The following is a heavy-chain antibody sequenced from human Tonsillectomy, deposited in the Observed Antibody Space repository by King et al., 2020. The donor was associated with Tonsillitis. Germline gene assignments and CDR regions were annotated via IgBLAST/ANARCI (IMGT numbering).Heavy chain of an antibody. CDR3: ARFRAFDI. CDR1: GGSISGYY. Sequence: VQLQESGPGLVKPSETLSLTCTVSGGSISGYYWSWIRQPPGKGLEWIGYIYYSGTNYNPSLKSRVTISVDTSKNQFSLKLSFVTAADTAVYYCARFRAFDIWGQGTMVTVSS. J-gene: IGHJ3*02. CDR2: IYYSGT. V-gene: IGHV4-59*08.